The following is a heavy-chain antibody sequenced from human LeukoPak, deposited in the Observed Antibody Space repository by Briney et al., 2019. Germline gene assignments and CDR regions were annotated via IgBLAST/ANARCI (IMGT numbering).Heavy chain of an antibody. CDR2: IDPNSGGT. D-gene: IGHD5-18*01. CDR1: GYTFTGYY. J-gene: IGHJ2*01. CDR3: AREPARWNTAGYFDL. V-gene: IGHV1-2*02. Sequence: GASVKVSCKASGYTFTGYYMHWVRQAPGQGLEWMGWIDPNSGGTNYAQKFQGRVTMTRDTSISTAYMELCRLRSDDTAVYYCAREPARWNTAGYFDLWGRGTLVTVSS.